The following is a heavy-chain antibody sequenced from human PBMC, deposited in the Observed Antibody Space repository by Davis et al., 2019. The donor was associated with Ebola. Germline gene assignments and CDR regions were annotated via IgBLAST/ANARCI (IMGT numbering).Heavy chain of an antibody. J-gene: IGHJ4*02. CDR3: ARTDESSAFSFDS. Sequence: PGGSLRLSCAVYGGSFNGYFWNWIRQSPGKGLEWIGEINYSEITNYNPSLKSRVTVSVDRSKNQFSLKLSSVTAADTAVYYCARTDESSAFSFDSWGQGTLLTVSS. CDR2: INYSEIT. D-gene: IGHD2/OR15-2a*01. V-gene: IGHV4-34*01. CDR1: GGSFNGYF.